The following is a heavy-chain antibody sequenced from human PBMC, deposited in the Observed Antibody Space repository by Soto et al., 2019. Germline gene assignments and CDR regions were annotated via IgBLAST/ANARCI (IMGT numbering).Heavy chain of an antibody. Sequence: EVRLVESGGGLVQPGGSLRLSCAASGITISNYPMSWVRQAPGKGLDWVSGISGSGDTTYYADSAKGRFTIPKDISKNSLFLQLDSLRVEDSALYFCVKDDGGYPSTAPHWGQGTLVTVSP. D-gene: IGHD4-17*01. J-gene: IGHJ4*02. CDR1: GITISNYP. CDR3: VKDDGGYPSTAPH. CDR2: ISGSGDTT. V-gene: IGHV3-23*04.